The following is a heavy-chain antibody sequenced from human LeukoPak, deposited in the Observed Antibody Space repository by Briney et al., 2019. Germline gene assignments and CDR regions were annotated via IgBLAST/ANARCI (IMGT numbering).Heavy chain of an antibody. D-gene: IGHD3-10*01. Sequence: SETLSLTCAVYGGSFSGYYWSWIRQPPGKGLEWIGEINHSGSTNYNPSLKSRVTISVDTSKNQFSLKLSSVTAAGTAVYYCASLKRGYYGSGSYYTLDYWGQGTLVTVSS. CDR2: INHSGST. J-gene: IGHJ4*02. CDR1: GGSFSGYY. CDR3: ASLKRGYYGSGSYYTLDY. V-gene: IGHV4-34*01.